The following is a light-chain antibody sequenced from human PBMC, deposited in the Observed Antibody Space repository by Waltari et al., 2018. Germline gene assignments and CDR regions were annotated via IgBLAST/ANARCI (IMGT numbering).Light chain of an antibody. CDR3: SSYTSSSTYV. V-gene: IGLV2-14*01. Sequence: QSALTQPASVSGSPGQSITISCTGTSSDVGGYTYVSWYQQHPGKAPKLMIYDVSKRPSGVSNRVSGSKSGNTASLTISGLQAEDEADYYCSSYTSSSTYVFGTGTKVTVL. CDR2: DVS. CDR1: SSDVGGYTY. J-gene: IGLJ1*01.